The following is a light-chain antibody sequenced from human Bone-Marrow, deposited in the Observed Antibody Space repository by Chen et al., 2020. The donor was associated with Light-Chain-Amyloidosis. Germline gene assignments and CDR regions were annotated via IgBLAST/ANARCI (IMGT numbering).Light chain of an antibody. CDR1: NIGSTS. V-gene: IGLV3-21*02. CDR3: QVWDRSSDRPV. Sequence: SYVLTQPSSVSVAPGQTATIACGGNNIGSTSVHWYQQTPGQAPLLVVYDDSDRPSGIPERLSGSNSGNMATLTISRVEAGDEADYYCQVWDRSSDRPVFGGRTKLTVL. J-gene: IGLJ3*02. CDR2: DDS.